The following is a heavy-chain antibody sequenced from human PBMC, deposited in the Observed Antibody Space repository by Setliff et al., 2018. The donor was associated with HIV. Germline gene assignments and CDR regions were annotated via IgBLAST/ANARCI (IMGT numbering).Heavy chain of an antibody. CDR1: GASIRRQY. Sequence: SETLSLTCTVSGASIRRQYWSWIRKPPGKGLEWVGYISYSGSTNYNPSLESRVALSVDTSKQQFSLEVSSVTAADTAVYYCARTRGYSYGTLAGFDYWGRGSLFTVSS. D-gene: IGHD5-18*01. J-gene: IGHJ4*01. V-gene: IGHV4-59*11. CDR3: ARTRGYSYGTLAGFDY. CDR2: ISYSGST.